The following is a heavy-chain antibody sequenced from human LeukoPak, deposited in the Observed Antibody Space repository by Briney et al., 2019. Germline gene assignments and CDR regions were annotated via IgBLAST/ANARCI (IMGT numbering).Heavy chain of an antibody. CDR1: GYTFTSYD. D-gene: IGHD3-3*01. CDR2: MNPNSGNT. V-gene: IGHV1-8*03. Sequence: GASVKVSCKASGYTFTSYDINWVRQATGQGLEWMGWMNPNSGNTGYAQKFQGRVTITRNTSISTAYMELSSLRSEDTAVYYCARAGSITIFGVVIMAAVDIWGQGTMVTVSS. CDR3: ARAGSITIFGVVIMAAVDI. J-gene: IGHJ3*02.